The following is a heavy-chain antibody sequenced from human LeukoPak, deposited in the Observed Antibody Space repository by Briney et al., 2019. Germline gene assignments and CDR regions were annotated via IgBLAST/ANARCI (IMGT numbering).Heavy chain of an antibody. CDR1: GFTFSSYA. V-gene: IGHV3-23*01. D-gene: IGHD1-26*01. CDR3: ARKLYSDNSHDAFDI. CDR2: LSGSGESP. Sequence: GGSLRLSCAASGFTFSSYAMTWVRQAPGKGLEWVSALSGSGESPYYADSVKGRFTISRDNSNNTLYLQMNTLRAEDTAVYYCARKLYSDNSHDAFDIWGQGTMVIVSS. J-gene: IGHJ3*02.